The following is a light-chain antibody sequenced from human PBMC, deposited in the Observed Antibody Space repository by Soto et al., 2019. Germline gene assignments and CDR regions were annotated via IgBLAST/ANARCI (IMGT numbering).Light chain of an antibody. CDR1: SSDVGSYNL. Sequence: QSALTQPASVSGSPGQSITISCTGTSSDVGSYNLVSWYQQHPGTAPKLIIYEATKRPSGISNRFSGSKSGNTASLTISRLQAEDEADYYCCSYAGNKTVVFGGGTKLTVL. V-gene: IGLV2-23*01. J-gene: IGLJ3*02. CDR2: EAT. CDR3: CSYAGNKTVV.